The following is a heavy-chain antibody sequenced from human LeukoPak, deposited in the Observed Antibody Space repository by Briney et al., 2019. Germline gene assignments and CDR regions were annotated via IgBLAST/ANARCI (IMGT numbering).Heavy chain of an antibody. Sequence: ASVKVSCKASGYTFTSYAMHWVRQAPGQRLEWMGWINAGNGNTKYSQKFQGRVTITRDTSASTAYMELSSLRSEDTAVYYCARALNYCSSISCWADGMDVWGQGTTVTVS. CDR2: INAGNGNT. CDR1: GYTFTSYA. V-gene: IGHV1-3*01. J-gene: IGHJ6*02. CDR3: ARALNYCSSISCWADGMDV. D-gene: IGHD2-2*01.